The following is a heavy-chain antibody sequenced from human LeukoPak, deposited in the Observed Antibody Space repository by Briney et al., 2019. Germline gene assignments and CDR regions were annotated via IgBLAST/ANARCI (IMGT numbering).Heavy chain of an antibody. J-gene: IGHJ6*03. CDR3: AKDRLQSNYYYMDV. V-gene: IGHV3-30*02. Sequence: PGGSLRLSCAASGFTFSTYGMHWVRQAPGKGLEWVAFLRYDGSNQYYADSVKGRFTISRDNSKNTLYLQMDSLRAEDTAVYYCAKDRLQSNYYYMDVWGKGTTVTASS. CDR2: LRYDGSNQ. D-gene: IGHD4-11*01. CDR1: GFTFSTYG.